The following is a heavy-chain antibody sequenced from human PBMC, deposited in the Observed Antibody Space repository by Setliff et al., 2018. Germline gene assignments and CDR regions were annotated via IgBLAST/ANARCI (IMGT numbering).Heavy chain of an antibody. V-gene: IGHV3-7*01. CDR3: ARDRGGGLYDY. J-gene: IGHJ4*02. CDR2: INPDGSET. Sequence: PGESLKISCEASGFSFSSYAMNWVRQAAGKGLEWVVSINPDGSETYYVDSVKGRFTISRDNAKNSLYLQMDSLRVEDTAMYFCARDRGGGLYDYWGRGTLVTVSS. CDR1: GFSFSSYA. D-gene: IGHD3-16*01.